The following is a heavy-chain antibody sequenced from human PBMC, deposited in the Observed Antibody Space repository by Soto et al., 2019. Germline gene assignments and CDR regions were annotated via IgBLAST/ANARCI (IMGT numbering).Heavy chain of an antibody. CDR1: GGSISSSSYY. CDR3: GRRGAAAESPFDH. CDR2: IYYSGST. Sequence: QLQLQESGPGLVKPSETLSLTCTVSGGSISSSSYYWGWIRQPPGKGLEWIGSIYYSGSTYYNPSLKSRVTISVDTSKNQYSLKLSSVTAADTAVYYCGRRGAAAESPFDHWGQGTLVTVSS. J-gene: IGHJ4*02. V-gene: IGHV4-39*01. D-gene: IGHD6-13*01.